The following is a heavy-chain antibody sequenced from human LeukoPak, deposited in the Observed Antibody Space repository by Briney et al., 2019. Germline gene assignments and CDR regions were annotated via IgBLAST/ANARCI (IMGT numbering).Heavy chain of an antibody. CDR2: ISYDGSNK. D-gene: IGHD1-26*01. V-gene: IGHV3-30-3*01. Sequence: GGSLRLSCAASEFTFSSYAMHWVRQAPGKGLEWVAVISYDGSNKYYADSVKGRFTISRDNSKNTLYLQMNSLRAEDTAVYYCARETVLEWEPTLFDYWGQGTLVTVSS. J-gene: IGHJ4*02. CDR1: EFTFSSYA. CDR3: ARETVLEWEPTLFDY.